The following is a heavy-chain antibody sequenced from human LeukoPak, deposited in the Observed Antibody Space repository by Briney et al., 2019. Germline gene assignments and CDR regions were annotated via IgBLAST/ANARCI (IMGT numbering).Heavy chain of an antibody. CDR3: ARVAPVIRFDP. V-gene: IGHV4-59*01. J-gene: IGHJ5*02. CDR1: GGSISSYY. CDR2: IYYSGST. Sequence: SETLSLTCTVSGGSISSYYWSWIRQPPGKGLEWMGYIYYSGSTDYNPSLESRVTISVDTSKNQFSLKLSSVTAADTAVYYCARVAPVIRFDPWGQGTLVTVSS. D-gene: IGHD3-10*01.